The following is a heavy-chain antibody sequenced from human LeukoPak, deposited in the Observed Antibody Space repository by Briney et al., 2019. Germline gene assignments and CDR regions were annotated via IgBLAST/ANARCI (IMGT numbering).Heavy chain of an antibody. CDR2: IYYSGST. J-gene: IGHJ5*02. CDR1: GGSISSYY. V-gene: IGHV4-59*12. Sequence: PSETLSLTCTVSGGSISSYYWSWIRQPPGKGLEWIGYIYYSGSTNYNPSLKSRVTISVDTSKNQFSLKLSSVTAADTAVYYCARGVEVRGVIRTWGQGTLVTVSS. D-gene: IGHD3-10*01. CDR3: ARGVEVRGVIRT.